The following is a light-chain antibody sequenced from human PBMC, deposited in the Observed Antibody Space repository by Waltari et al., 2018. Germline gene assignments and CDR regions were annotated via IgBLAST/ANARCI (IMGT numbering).Light chain of an antibody. J-gene: IGKJ1*01. V-gene: IGKV3-20*01. CDR3: QKYGSLPAT. Sequence: EIMLTQSPGTLSSSPGESATLSSRASQRISRYLAWYQHKPGQAPRLLIYDASSRATGIPDRFSGSGSGTDFSLTISRLEPEDFAVYYCQKYGSLPATFGQGTKVEIK. CDR1: QRISRY. CDR2: DAS.